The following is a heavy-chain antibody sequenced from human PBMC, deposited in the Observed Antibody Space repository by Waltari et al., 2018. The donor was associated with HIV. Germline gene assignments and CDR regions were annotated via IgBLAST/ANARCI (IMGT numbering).Heavy chain of an antibody. CDR2: IKSEGDTR. CDR1: GFSVRNHW. V-gene: IGHV3-74*01. Sequence: VQLVESGGGSIKTGGSLRLSCAGSGFSVRNHWMDWVRQGPGQGRVWVARIKSEGDTRNYADAVKCSFVSSRDNSRNTVYLKLNSVKVEDTAVYFCARASHYIEFSTFDGDYYFDLWGRGTRVAVSS. CDR3: ARASHYIEFSTFDGDYYFDL. D-gene: IGHD3-9*01. J-gene: IGHJ4*02.